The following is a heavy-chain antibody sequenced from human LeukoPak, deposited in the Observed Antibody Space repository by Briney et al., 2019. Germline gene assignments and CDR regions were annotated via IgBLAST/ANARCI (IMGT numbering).Heavy chain of an antibody. CDR2: IGASGEST. D-gene: IGHD5-24*01. V-gene: IGHV3-23*01. Sequence: GGSLRLSCAASRFTFSVAATTWVRQAPGKGLEWVSLIGASGESTYYADSVKGRFTISRDNSKNTLSLQMNSLRVEDTAMYFCAKDIQLSTWGLGTMVTVSS. CDR3: AKDIQLST. J-gene: IGHJ3*01. CDR1: RFTFSVAA.